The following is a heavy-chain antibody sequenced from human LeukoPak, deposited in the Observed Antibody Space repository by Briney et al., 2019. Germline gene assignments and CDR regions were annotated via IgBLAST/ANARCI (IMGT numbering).Heavy chain of an antibody. D-gene: IGHD6-13*01. CDR3: AGGYTNTRSALWAFDI. CDR2: TYTDGSA. CDR1: GFTVSNKY. V-gene: IGHV3-53*01. J-gene: IGHJ3*02. Sequence: GGSLRLSCAASGFTVSNKYMSWVRQAPGRGLEWVALTYTDGSAHYADSVKGRFTISRDNSKNTLFLQLNSLRAEDSALYYCAGGYTNTRSALWAFDIWGRGTMVTVSS.